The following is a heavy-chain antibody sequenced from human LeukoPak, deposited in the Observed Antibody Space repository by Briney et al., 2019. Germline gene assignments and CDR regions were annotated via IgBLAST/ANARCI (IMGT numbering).Heavy chain of an antibody. J-gene: IGHJ4*02. CDR1: GLTVTNAW. CDR3: TTGIRGD. V-gene: IGHV3-15*04. Sequence: GGSLRLSCAASGLTVTNAWMNWVGQAPGKGLEWVGRIASKTDGGTTDYAAPVKGRFTISRDDSKNTLFLQMNSLKTGDTAVYYCTTGIRGDCGQGTLVTVSS. CDR2: IASKTDGGTT.